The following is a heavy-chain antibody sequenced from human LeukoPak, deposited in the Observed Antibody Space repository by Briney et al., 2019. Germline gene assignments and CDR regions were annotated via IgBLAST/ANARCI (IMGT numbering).Heavy chain of an antibody. V-gene: IGHV4-59*12. J-gene: IGHJ4*02. CDR3: ARKWQGDGYKPLDY. Sequence: SETLSLTCTVSGGSISSYYWSWIRQPPGKGLEWIGYIYYSGSTNYNPSLKSRVTISVDTSKNQFSLKLSSVTAADTAVYYCARKWQGDGYKPLDYWGQGTLVTVSS. CDR2: IYYSGST. D-gene: IGHD5-24*01. CDR1: GGSISSYY.